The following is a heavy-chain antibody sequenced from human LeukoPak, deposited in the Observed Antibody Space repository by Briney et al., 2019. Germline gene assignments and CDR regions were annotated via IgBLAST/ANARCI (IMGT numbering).Heavy chain of an antibody. CDR2: ISAYNGNT. D-gene: IGHD6-13*01. V-gene: IGHV1-18*03. CDR1: GYTFTSYG. J-gene: IGHJ4*02. CDR3: ARDREGDSYSSSWYEDY. Sequence: GASVKVSCKASGYTFTSYGISWVRQAPGQGLEWMGWISAYNGNTNYAQKLQGRVTMTTDTSTSTAYMELRSLRSDDMAVYYCARDREGDSYSSSWYEDYWGQGTLVTVSS.